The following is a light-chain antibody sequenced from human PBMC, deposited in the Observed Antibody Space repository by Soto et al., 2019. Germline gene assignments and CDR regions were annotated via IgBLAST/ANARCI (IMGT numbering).Light chain of an antibody. Sequence: QAVVTQSPSASASLGASVKLTCTLSSGHSSYAIAWHQQQPEKGPRYLMKLNSDGSHNKGDGIPDRFSGSSSGAERYLTISSLQSEDEADYYCQTWGTGIPVVFGGGTKVTVL. CDR2: LNSDGSH. CDR1: SGHSSYA. CDR3: QTWGTGIPVV. V-gene: IGLV4-69*01. J-gene: IGLJ2*01.